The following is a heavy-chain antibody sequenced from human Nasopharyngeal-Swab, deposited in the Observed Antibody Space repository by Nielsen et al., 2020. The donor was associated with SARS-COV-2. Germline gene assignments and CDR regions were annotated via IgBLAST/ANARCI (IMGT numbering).Heavy chain of an antibody. J-gene: IGHJ5*02. D-gene: IGHD1-26*01. V-gene: IGHV3-30*03. Sequence: GESLKISCAASGFTFSSYGMHWVRQAPGKGLGCVAVISYDGSNKYHADSVGGRFTISRDDSENTLYLQMNSLRPEDTAVYYCARGGMVGATTYGWFDPWGQGTLVTVSS. CDR3: ARGGMVGATTYGWFDP. CDR1: GFTFSSYG. CDR2: ISYDGSNK.